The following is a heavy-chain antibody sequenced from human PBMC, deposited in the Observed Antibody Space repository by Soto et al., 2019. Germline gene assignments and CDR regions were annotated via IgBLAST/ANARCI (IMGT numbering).Heavy chain of an antibody. CDR1: GFSFSDYY. Sequence: QVQLVESGGGLVKPGGSLRLSCAASGFSFSDYYMSWIRQAPGKGLEWVSYISSSGSTIYYADSVKGRFTISRDNAKNSLYLQMISLRAEDTAVYYCARLRIIDAATNQGPYIAPRDTAKPNYYYYYMDVWGKGTTVTVSS. CDR2: ISSSGSTI. V-gene: IGHV3-11*01. J-gene: IGHJ6*03. D-gene: IGHD2-15*01. CDR3: ARLRIIDAATNQGPYIAPRDTAKPNYYYYYMDV.